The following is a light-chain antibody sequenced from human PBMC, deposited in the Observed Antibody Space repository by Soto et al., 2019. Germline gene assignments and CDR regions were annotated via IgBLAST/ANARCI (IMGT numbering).Light chain of an antibody. J-gene: IGLJ2*01. CDR1: NIGGIS. V-gene: IGLV3-21*02. CDR2: DDS. Sequence: SYELTQPPSVSVAPGQTASITCGGNNIGGISVHWYQQKPGQAPVLVVYDDSDRPSGIPERFSGSNSGNTATLTISRVEAGDEADYYCQVWDMTTYHVVFGGGTKVTVL. CDR3: QVWDMTTYHVV.